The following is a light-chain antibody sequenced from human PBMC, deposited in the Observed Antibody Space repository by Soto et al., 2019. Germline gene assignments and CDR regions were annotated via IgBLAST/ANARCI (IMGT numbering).Light chain of an antibody. J-gene: IGKJ1*01. V-gene: IGKV1-33*01. CDR1: QDISNY. Sequence: DIQMIQSPSSLSASVGDRVTITCQASQDISNYLNWYQQKPGKAPKLLIYDASNLETGVPSRFSGSGSGTDFSFTISSLQPEDIATYYCQQYDNLWTFGQGTKVDIK. CDR3: QQYDNLWT. CDR2: DAS.